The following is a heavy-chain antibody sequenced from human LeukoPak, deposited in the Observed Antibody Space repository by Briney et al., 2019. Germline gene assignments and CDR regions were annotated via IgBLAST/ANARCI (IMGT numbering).Heavy chain of an antibody. CDR1: GGSISSSSYY. J-gene: IGHJ4*02. V-gene: IGHV4-39*01. D-gene: IGHD3-16*01. CDR2: IYYSGST. CDR3: ARHDSVDSIDY. Sequence: SQTLSLTCTVSGGSISSSSYYWGWIRQPPWKGLEWIGSIYYSGSTYYNPSLKSRVTISVDTSKNQFSLKLSSVTAADTAVYYCARHDSVDSIDYWGQGTLVTVSS.